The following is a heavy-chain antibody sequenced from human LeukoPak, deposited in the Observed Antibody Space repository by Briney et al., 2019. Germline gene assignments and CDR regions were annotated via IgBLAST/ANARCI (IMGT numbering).Heavy chain of an antibody. CDR1: GGSISSGGYS. V-gene: IGHV4-30-2*01. CDR2: IYHSGST. J-gene: IGHJ4*02. D-gene: IGHD2-15*01. CDR3: ARDSRWSVFHPFDY. Sequence: PSKTLSLTCAVSGGSISSGGYSWSWIRQPPGKGLEWIGYIYHSGSTIYNPSLKSRVTISVDKSKNQSSLKLSSVTAADTAVYYCARDSRWSVFHPFDYWGQGTLVTVSS.